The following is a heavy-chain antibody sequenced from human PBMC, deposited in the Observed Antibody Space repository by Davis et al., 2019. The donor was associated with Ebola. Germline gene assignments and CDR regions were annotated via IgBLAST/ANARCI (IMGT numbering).Heavy chain of an antibody. CDR3: ARDDDILTGYREAFDI. CDR2: ISSSSSYI. Sequence: GESLKISCAASGFTFSSYEMNWVRQAPGKGLEWVSSISSSSSYIYYADSVKGRFTISRDNAKNSLYLQMNSLRAEDTALYYCARDDDILTGYREAFDIWGQGTMVTVSS. J-gene: IGHJ3*02. D-gene: IGHD3-9*01. V-gene: IGHV3-21*04. CDR1: GFTFSSYE.